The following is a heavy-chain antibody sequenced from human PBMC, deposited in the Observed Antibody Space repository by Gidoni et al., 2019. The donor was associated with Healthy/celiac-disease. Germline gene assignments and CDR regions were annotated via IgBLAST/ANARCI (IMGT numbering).Heavy chain of an antibody. V-gene: IGHV4-34*01. Sequence: QVQLQQWGAGLLKTSETLYLTCAVYGGSFSGYYWSWIRQPPGKGLEWIGEINHSGSTNYNPSLKSRVTISVDTSKNQFSLKLSSVTAADTAVYYCARGGPVAGGDWYFDLWGRGTLVTVSS. D-gene: IGHD6-19*01. CDR3: ARGGPVAGGDWYFDL. CDR2: INHSGST. J-gene: IGHJ2*01. CDR1: GGSFSGYY.